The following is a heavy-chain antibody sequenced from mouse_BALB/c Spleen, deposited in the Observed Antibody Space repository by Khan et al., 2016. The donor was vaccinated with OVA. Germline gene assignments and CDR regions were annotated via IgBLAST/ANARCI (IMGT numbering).Heavy chain of an antibody. D-gene: IGHD3-2*02. CDR2: IYPGTNNT. CDR3: AREEALYYFDY. Sequence: QVQLKESGAELVRPGASVKLSCKTSGYIFTNYWIHWTKQRSGQGLEWIARIYPGTNNTYYNEKFKDKATLTADKSSSTAYMQLSSLKSEDSAVYFCAREEALYYFDYWGQGTTLAVSS. V-gene: IGHV1-76*01. CDR1: GYIFTNYW. J-gene: IGHJ2*01.